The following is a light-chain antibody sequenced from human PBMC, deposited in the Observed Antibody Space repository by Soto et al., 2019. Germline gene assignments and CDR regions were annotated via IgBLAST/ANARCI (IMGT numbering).Light chain of an antibody. J-gene: IGLJ2*01. V-gene: IGLV1-40*01. Sequence: QSVLTQPPSVSGAPGQRVTISCTGSSSNIGAGYDVHWYQHLPGTAPKLLIYGNINRPSGVSDRFSGSKSGTSASLAITGLQAEDEADYYCQSHDSSLSAKVFGGGTQLTAL. CDR3: QSHDSSLSAKV. CDR2: GNI. CDR1: SSNIGAGYD.